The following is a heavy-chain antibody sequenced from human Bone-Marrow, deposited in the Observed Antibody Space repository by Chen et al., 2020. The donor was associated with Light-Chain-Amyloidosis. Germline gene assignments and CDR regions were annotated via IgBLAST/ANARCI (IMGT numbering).Heavy chain of an antibody. J-gene: IGHJ4*02. V-gene: IGHV3-33*01. CDR3: ARENYYDSSGYGY. Sequence: QVQLAESGGGVVQPGRSLRLSCAASGFTFSSYGMHWVRQAPGKGLEWVAVIWYDGSNKYYADSVKGRFTISRDNSKNTLYLQMNSLRAEDTAVYYCARENYYDSSGYGYWGQGTLVTVSS. D-gene: IGHD3-22*01. CDR1: GFTFSSYG. CDR2: IWYDGSNK.